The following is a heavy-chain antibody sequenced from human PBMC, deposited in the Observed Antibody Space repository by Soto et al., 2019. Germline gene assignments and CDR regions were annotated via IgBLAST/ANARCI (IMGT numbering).Heavy chain of an antibody. CDR1: GDSISNGVYY. CDR3: ARDRNNWNDLGMDV. CDR2: IYYSGST. J-gene: IGHJ6*02. Sequence: LEILSLTCAVSGDSISNGVYYWSWIRQPPGKGLEWIGYIYYSGSTNYNPSLKSRVTISVDTSKNQFSLKLSPVTAADTAVYYCARDRNNWNDLGMDVWGQGTTVTVSS. V-gene: IGHV4-61*08. D-gene: IGHD1-1*01.